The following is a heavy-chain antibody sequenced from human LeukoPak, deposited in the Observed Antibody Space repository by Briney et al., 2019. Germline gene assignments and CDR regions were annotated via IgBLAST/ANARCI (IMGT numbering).Heavy chain of an antibody. J-gene: IGHJ4*02. CDR1: VCTLSNYA. D-gene: IGHD5-12*01. Sequence: SAVQVPYQHCVCTLSNYAMSWLRQAPPQGLEWMGRINPIFGTANYAQKFQGRVTIPADKSTNTAYMELSSLRSEDTAVYYCARHLDIVATTLIDYWGQGTLVSVSS. V-gene: IGHV1-69*06. CDR2: INPIFGTA. CDR3: ARHLDIVATTLIDY.